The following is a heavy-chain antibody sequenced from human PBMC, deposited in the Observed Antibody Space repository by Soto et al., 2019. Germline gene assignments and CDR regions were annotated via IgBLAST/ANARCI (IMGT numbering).Heavy chain of an antibody. CDR3: ARVLGYSYGPLDY. D-gene: IGHD5-18*01. J-gene: IGHJ4*02. CDR1: GASISSGDYY. CDR2: IYYTGSP. V-gene: IGHV4-30-4*01. Sequence: QVQLQESGPGLVKPSQTLSLTCTVSGASISSGDYYWSWIRQPPGKGLEWIGYIYYTGSPYYNPSLKSRVTISVDTSKNQFSLKLSSVTAADTAVYYCARVLGYSYGPLDYWGQGSLVTVSS.